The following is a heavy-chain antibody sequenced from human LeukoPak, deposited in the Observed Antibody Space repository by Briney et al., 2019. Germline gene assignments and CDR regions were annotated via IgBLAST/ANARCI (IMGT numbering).Heavy chain of an antibody. CDR2: INPSGGST. CDR3: ARDIAWLAHFDY. Sequence: ASVKVSCKASGYTFTSYYMHWVRQAPGQGLEWMGIINPSGGSTSYAQKFQGRVTMTRDTSTSTIYMELSSLRSEDTAVYYCARDIAWLAHFDYWGQGTLVTVSS. CDR1: GYTFTSYY. J-gene: IGHJ4*02. D-gene: IGHD6-19*01. V-gene: IGHV1-46*01.